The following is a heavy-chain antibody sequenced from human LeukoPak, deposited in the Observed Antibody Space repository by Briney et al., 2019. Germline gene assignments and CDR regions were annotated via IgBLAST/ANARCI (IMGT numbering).Heavy chain of an antibody. CDR2: IRYDGSNK. J-gene: IGHJ4*02. D-gene: IGHD3-22*01. V-gene: IGHV3-30*02. Sequence: GGSLRLPCAASGFTFSIYGMHWVRQAPGKGLEWVAFIRYDGSNKYYADSVKGRFTISRDNSKNTLYLQMNSLRAEDTAVYYCARGTDSGGYGVYWGQGTLVTVSS. CDR3: ARGTDSGGYGVY. CDR1: GFTFSIYG.